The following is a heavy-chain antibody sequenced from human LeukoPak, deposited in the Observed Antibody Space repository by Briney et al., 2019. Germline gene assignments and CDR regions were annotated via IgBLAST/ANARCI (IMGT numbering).Heavy chain of an antibody. Sequence: PSETLSLTCAVYGGSFSGYYWSWIRQPPGKGLEWIGEVNHSGSTNYNPSLKSRVTISVDTSKNQFSLKLSSGTAADTAVYYCARAYGSGSYYKAWGQGTLVTVSS. D-gene: IGHD3-10*01. CDR3: ARAYGSGSYYKA. J-gene: IGHJ5*02. CDR2: VNHSGST. CDR1: GGSFSGYY. V-gene: IGHV4-34*01.